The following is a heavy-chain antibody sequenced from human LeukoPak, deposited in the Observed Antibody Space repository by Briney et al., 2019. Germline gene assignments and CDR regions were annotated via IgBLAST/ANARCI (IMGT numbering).Heavy chain of an antibody. D-gene: IGHD4-17*01. J-gene: IGHJ5*02. V-gene: IGHV4-4*09. CDR1: GGSISSYY. CDR2: IYTSGST. CDR3: ASHDYGDYGIGYRFDP. Sequence: SETLSLTCTVSGGSISSYYWSWIRQPPGKGLEWIGYIYTSGSTNYNPSLKSRVTISVDTSKTQFSLKLSSVTAADTAVYYCASHDYGDYGIGYRFDPWGQGTLVTVSS.